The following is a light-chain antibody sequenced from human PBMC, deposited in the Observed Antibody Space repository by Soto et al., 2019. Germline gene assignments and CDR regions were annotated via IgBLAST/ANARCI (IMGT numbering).Light chain of an antibody. CDR3: QPYNSYPLT. CDR2: KAS. CDR1: QSISSW. V-gene: IGKV1-5*03. Sequence: DIQMTQSPSTLSASVGDRVTITCLASQSISSWLAWYQQKPGKAPKLLIYKASSLESGVPSRFSGSGSGTEFTLTISSLQPDDSATYYCQPYNSYPLTFGGGTKVEIK. J-gene: IGKJ4*01.